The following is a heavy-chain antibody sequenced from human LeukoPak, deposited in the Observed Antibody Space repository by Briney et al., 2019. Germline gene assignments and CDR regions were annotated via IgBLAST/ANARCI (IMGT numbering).Heavy chain of an antibody. CDR1: GGSISSGGYY. V-gene: IGHV4-31*03. CDR2: IYYSGST. CDR3: AREPYDILTGYYNPSGMDV. Sequence: SETLSLTCTVSGGSISSGGYYWSWIRQHPGKDLEWIGYIYYSGSTYYNPSLKSRVTISVDTSKNQFSLKLSSVTAADTAVYYCAREPYDILTGYYNPSGMDVWGQGTTVTVSS. J-gene: IGHJ6*02. D-gene: IGHD3-9*01.